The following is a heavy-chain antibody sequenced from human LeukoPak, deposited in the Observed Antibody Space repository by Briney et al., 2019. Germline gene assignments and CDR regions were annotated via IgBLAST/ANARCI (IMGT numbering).Heavy chain of an antibody. D-gene: IGHD3-3*01. CDR2: ISSSGTAI. V-gene: IGHV3-48*03. CDR3: ARDLTIFGMVTNYKDDY. J-gene: IGHJ4*02. Sequence: PGGSLRLSCAASGFTFSSYEMNWVRQAPGKGLEWVSYISSSGTAIYYADSVKGRFTISRDNAKNSLYLQMNSLRAEDTAIYYCARDLTIFGMVTNYKDDYWGQGTLVTVSS. CDR1: GFTFSSYE.